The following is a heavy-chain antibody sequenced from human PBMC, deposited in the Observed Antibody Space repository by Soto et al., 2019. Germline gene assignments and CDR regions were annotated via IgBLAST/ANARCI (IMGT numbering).Heavy chain of an antibody. CDR1: GGSISSYY. V-gene: IGHV4-59*01. CDR2: VYYSGST. CDR3: ARDPGGWYFDS. D-gene: IGHD3-16*01. Sequence: NPSETLSLTCTVSGGSISSYYWSWIRQPPGKGLELIGYVYYSGSTNYNPSLRSRVNISVDTSKNQLSLKMSSVTAADTAVYYCARDPGGWYFDSWGQGILVTVSS. J-gene: IGHJ4*02.